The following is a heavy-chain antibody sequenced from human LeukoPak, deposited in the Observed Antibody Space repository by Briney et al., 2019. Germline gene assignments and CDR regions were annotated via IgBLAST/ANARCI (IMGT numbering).Heavy chain of an antibody. J-gene: IGHJ2*01. CDR2: IYSGGVT. D-gene: IGHD6-19*01. V-gene: IGHV3-53*01. CDR3: ARAPSGWSDYWYFDL. CDR1: GFTVSSNY. Sequence: PGGSLRLSCAASGFTVSSNYMSWVRQAPGKGLEWVSLIYSGGVTYYADSVKGRFFISRDNSKNTLFLQMNSLRAEDTAVYYCARAPSGWSDYWYFDLWGRGTLVTVSS.